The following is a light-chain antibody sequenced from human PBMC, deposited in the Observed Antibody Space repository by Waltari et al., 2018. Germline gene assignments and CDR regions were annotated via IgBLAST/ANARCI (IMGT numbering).Light chain of an antibody. J-gene: IGKJ1*01. CDR3: QQSFSSPWT. Sequence: DIQMTQSPSSLSASIVDTIPVTCRASQNIRTYLNWYQQKPAKAPKLLIFGASSLPRGVPSRFSGSASGTEFTLTITNLQPDDFATYFCQQSFSSPWTFGQGTTV. CDR2: GAS. CDR1: QNIRTY. V-gene: IGKV1-39*01.